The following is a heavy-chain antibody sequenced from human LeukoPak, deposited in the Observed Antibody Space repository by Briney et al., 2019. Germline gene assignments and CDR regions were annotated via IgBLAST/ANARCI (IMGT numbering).Heavy chain of an antibody. Sequence: GSLRLSCAASGFTFSSYGMHWVRQAPGKGLELVPVIWYDGSNTYFADSVKGRFTIYRDNYKNTLYLQTNSLRAEDTAIYYCATLLQGDGMDVWGKGTTVTVSS. D-gene: IGHD4-11*01. CDR3: ATLLQGDGMDV. CDR2: IWYDGSNT. J-gene: IGHJ6*04. CDR1: GFTFSSYG. V-gene: IGHV3-33*01.